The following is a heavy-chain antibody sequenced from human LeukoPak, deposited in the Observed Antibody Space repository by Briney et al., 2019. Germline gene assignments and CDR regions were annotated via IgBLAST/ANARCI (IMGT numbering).Heavy chain of an antibody. Sequence: GGSLRLSCAASGFTFSSYWMGWVRQAPGKGLEWVANIKQDGSEKYYVDSVKGRFTISRDNAKNSLYLQMNSLRAEDTAVYYCARDLTTMEFDYWGQGTLVTVSS. J-gene: IGHJ4*02. CDR3: ARDLTTMEFDY. CDR2: IKQDGSEK. D-gene: IGHD4-23*01. V-gene: IGHV3-7*01. CDR1: GFTFSSYW.